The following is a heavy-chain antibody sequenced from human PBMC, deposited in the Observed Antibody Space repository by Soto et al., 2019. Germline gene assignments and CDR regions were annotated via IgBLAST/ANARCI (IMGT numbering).Heavy chain of an antibody. CDR1: GFTFSDYY. J-gene: IGHJ4*02. D-gene: IGHD5-18*01. V-gene: IGHV3-11*01. CDR2: ISSRSTTI. Sequence: GGSLRLSCAASGFTFSDYYMTWIRQAPGKGLEWVSYISSRSTTIFYADSVEGRFTISRDNANNSLYLQMNSLRAEDTAVYYCAREVDRALVGSPHYFDYWGQGTLVTVSS. CDR3: AREVDRALVGSPHYFDY.